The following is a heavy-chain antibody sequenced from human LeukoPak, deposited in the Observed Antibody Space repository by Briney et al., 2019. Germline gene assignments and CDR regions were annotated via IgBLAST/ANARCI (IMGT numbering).Heavy chain of an antibody. CDR3: ARGPAKYFYMDV. CDR1: GLSFSSDT. V-gene: IGHV3-64*01. Sequence: GGSLRLSCAASGLSFSSDTMHWVRQAPGKGLEYVSAITGNGGSTYHANSVKGRFSISRDNSKNTLYLQMGSLRAEDMGVYYCARGPAKYFYMDVWGRGTTVTISS. CDR2: ITGNGGST. J-gene: IGHJ6*03.